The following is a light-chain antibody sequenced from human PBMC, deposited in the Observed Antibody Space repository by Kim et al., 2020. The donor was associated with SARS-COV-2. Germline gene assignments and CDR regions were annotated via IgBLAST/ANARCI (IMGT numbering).Light chain of an antibody. CDR1: SWSIDDNY. J-gene: IGLJ2*01. CDR2: EDD. V-gene: IGLV6-57*02. CDR3: QSYNRDNVI. Sequence: KTLTISCTASSWSIDDNYVQWYQQRPGGVPTTVIYEDDQRPSGVSDRFSGSIDNSSNSASLTISGLRTEDEADYYCQSYNRDNVIFGGGTQLTVL.